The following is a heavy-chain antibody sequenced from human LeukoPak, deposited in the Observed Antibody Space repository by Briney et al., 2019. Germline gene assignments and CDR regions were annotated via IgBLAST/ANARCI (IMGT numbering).Heavy chain of an antibody. D-gene: IGHD2-2*01. CDR3: ARETVVVPAAPWGYFDY. CDR1: GCTFSSYA. Sequence: SVKVSCKASGCTFSSYAISWVRQAPGQGLEWMGGIIPIFGTANYAQKFQGRVTITADESTSTAYMELSSLRSEDTAVYYCARETVVVPAAPWGYFDYWGQGTLVTVSS. CDR2: IIPIFGTA. V-gene: IGHV1-69*01. J-gene: IGHJ4*02.